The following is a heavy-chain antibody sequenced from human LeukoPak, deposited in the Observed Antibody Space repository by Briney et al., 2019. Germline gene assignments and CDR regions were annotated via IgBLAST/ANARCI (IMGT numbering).Heavy chain of an antibody. V-gene: IGHV3-7*01. J-gene: IGHJ4*02. D-gene: IGHD1-14*01. CDR2: IKEDGSEQ. Sequence: GGSLRLSCVASGFSSSRYWVSWVRQAPGKGLEWVANIKEDGSEQYYADSLKGRFTISRDNVKNSLYLHINSLRAEDTAVYYCARDSFETDIDYWGQGTLVTVSS. CDR1: GFSSSRYW. CDR3: ARDSFETDIDY.